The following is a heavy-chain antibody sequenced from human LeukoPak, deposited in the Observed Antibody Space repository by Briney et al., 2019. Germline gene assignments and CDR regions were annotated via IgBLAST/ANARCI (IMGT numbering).Heavy chain of an antibody. V-gene: IGHV4-4*07. Sequence: PSETLSLTCTVSGGSISSYYWSWIRQPAGKGLEWIGRIYTSGSTNYNPSLKSRVTMSVDTSKNQFSLKLSSVTAADTAVYYCAREGSCSGGSCYSGRSNYYYYYMDVWGKGTTVTISS. CDR1: GGSISSYY. CDR2: IYTSGST. D-gene: IGHD2-15*01. J-gene: IGHJ6*03. CDR3: AREGSCSGGSCYSGRSNYYYYYMDV.